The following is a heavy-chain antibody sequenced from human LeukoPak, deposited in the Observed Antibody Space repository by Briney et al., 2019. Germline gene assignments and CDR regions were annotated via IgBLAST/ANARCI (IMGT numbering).Heavy chain of an antibody. Sequence: EASVKVSCKTSGYTFTSYGITWVRQAPGQGLEWMGWISAYSGDTIYAQKVQGRGTMTTDTSASTGYMEVRSLTSADTAVYYCARDSLGSYSSPDNWGQGTLVTVSS. D-gene: IGHD3-10*01. CDR1: GYTFTSYG. CDR3: ARDSLGSYSSPDN. CDR2: ISAYSGDT. V-gene: IGHV1-18*01. J-gene: IGHJ4*02.